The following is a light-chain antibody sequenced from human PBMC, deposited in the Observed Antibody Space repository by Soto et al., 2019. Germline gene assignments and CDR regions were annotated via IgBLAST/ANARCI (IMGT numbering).Light chain of an antibody. Sequence: QSVLTQPASVSGSPGQSITISCTGTSSDVGSYNLVSWYQQHPGKAPKLMIYEGSKRPSGVSNRFSGSKSGNTASLTISGLQAEDEADYHCCSYAGSSIFVVFGGGTKLTVL. V-gene: IGLV2-23*03. CDR2: EGS. J-gene: IGLJ2*01. CDR1: SSDVGSYNL. CDR3: CSYAGSSIFVV.